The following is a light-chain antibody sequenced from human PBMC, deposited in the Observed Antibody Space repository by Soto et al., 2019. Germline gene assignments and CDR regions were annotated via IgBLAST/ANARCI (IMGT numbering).Light chain of an antibody. J-gene: IGKJ5*01. CDR3: QHYNSYPIT. CDR2: SAS. Sequence: DIQMTQSPSSLSASVGDRVTITCRASQGISIYLAWFQQKPGKAPTSLIYSASSLQTGVPARFSGSGSGTDFTLTISSLQPEDFATYYCQHYNSYPITFGQGTRLEIK. CDR1: QGISIY. V-gene: IGKV1-16*01.